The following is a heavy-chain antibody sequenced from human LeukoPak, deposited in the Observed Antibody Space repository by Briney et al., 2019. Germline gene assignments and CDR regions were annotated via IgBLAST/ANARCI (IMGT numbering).Heavy chain of an antibody. J-gene: IGHJ6*03. CDR1: GYTFTSYY. Sequence: ASVKVSCKASGYTFTSYYMHWVRQAPGQGLEWMRIINPSGGSTSYAQKFQARVTMTRDTSTSTVYMELSSLRSEDTAVYYCAVNSGSYSDYYYYMDVWGKGTTVTVSS. D-gene: IGHD1-26*01. CDR2: INPSGGST. V-gene: IGHV1-46*01. CDR3: AVNSGSYSDYYYYMDV.